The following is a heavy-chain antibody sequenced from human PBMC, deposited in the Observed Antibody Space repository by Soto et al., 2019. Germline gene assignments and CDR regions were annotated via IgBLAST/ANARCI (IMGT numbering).Heavy chain of an antibody. CDR2: ISGSGGST. D-gene: IGHD3-22*01. CDR1: GFTFSNAW. CDR3: AKDGRRSMILY. J-gene: IGHJ4*02. V-gene: IGHV3-23*01. Sequence: GGSLRLSCAAAGFTFSNAWMSWVRQAPGKGLEWVSAISGSGGSTYYADSVKGRFTISRDNSKNTLYPQMNSLRAEDTAVYYCAKDGRRSMILYWGQGTLVTVSS.